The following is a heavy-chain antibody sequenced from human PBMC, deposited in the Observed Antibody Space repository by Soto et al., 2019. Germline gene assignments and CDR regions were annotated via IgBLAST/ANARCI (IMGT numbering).Heavy chain of an antibody. CDR1: GFTFSSYA. V-gene: IGHV3-23*01. Sequence: EVQLLESGGGLVQPGGSLRLSCAASGFTFSSYAMSWVRQAPGKGLEWVSAISGSGGSTYYADSVKGRFTISRDNSKNTLYLQMNSLRAEDTAVYYCACGSAAGPYGMDVWGQGTTVTVSS. CDR2: ISGSGGST. CDR3: ACGSAAGPYGMDV. J-gene: IGHJ6*02. D-gene: IGHD6-13*01.